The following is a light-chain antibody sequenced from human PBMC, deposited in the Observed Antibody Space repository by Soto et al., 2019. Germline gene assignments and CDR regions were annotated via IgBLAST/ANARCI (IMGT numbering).Light chain of an antibody. CDR2: GAS. J-gene: IGKJ5*01. Sequence: EIVLTQSPGTLSLSTGERASLSCSASQSVISSYLAWYQQKPGQAPRLLIYGASSRATGIPDRFSGSGSGTDFTLTISRLEPEDFAVYYCQQYGSSPPITFGQGTRLEIK. CDR1: QSVISSY. CDR3: QQYGSSPPIT. V-gene: IGKV3-20*01.